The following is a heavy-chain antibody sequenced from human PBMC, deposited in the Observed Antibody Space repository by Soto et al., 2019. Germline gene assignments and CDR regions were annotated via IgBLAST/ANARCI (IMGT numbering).Heavy chain of an antibody. V-gene: IGHV3-7*03. D-gene: IGHD3-16*01. CDR1: DFTFRNYW. CDR2: IKPDGSAT. CDR3: FGGNGGHQ. Sequence: GGSLRLSCATSDFTFRNYWMNWVRQAPGKGLEWVANIKPDGSATNYVDSVKGRFTISRDNVRNSVSLQMNSLRVEDTAVYFCFGGNGGHQWGQGTRVTVS. J-gene: IGHJ4*02.